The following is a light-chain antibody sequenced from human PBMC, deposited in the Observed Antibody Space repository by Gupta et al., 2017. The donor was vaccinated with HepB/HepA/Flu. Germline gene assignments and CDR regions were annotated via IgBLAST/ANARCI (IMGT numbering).Light chain of an antibody. Sequence: SVLPQDPAVSVVLGPTVRITCHGDSLRRYYASWYQQKPGQAPLLVIYGKNNRPSGIPDRLAGSSSGNTASLTITEAQAEDEADYYCNYRDSSGDHFRWVFGGGTKLTVL. CDR2: GKN. CDR1: SLRRYY. CDR3: NYRDSSGDHFRWV. J-gene: IGLJ3*02. V-gene: IGLV3-19*01.